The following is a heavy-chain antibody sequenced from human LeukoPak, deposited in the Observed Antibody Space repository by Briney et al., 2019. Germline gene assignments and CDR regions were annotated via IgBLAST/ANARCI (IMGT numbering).Heavy chain of an antibody. Sequence: ASVKVSCKASGYTFTGYYMHWVRQTPGQGLEWMGWINPNSGGTNYAQKFQGWVTMTRDTSISTAYMELSRLRSDDTAVYYCAREGYDSSGYYAFDIWGQGTMVTVSS. V-gene: IGHV1-2*04. CDR1: GYTFTGYY. J-gene: IGHJ3*02. CDR2: INPNSGGT. CDR3: AREGYDSSGYYAFDI. D-gene: IGHD3-22*01.